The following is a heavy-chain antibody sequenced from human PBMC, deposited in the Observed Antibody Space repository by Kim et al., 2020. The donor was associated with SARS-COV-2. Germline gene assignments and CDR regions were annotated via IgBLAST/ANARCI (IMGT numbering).Heavy chain of an antibody. CDR1: GYTFTSYA. J-gene: IGHJ5*02. Sequence: ASVKVSCKASGYTFTSYAMHWVRQAPGQRLEWMGWINAGNGNTKYSQKFQGRVTITRDTSASTAYMELSSLRSEDTAVYYCARDQGSKQQLARAFDPWGQGTLVTVSS. CDR2: INAGNGNT. D-gene: IGHD6-13*01. CDR3: ARDQGSKQQLARAFDP. V-gene: IGHV1-3*01.